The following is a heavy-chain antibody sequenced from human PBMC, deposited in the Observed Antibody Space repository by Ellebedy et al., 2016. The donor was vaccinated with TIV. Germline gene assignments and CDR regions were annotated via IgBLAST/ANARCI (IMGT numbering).Heavy chain of an antibody. CDR2: INPSVGST. V-gene: IGHV1-46*04. J-gene: IGHJ4*02. D-gene: IGHD6-19*01. CDR3: ARARSSGWLHTPDY. CDR1: GYTFTSYF. Sequence: AASVTVSCKASGYTFTSYFMHWVRQAPGQGLEWMGIINPSVGSTTYAQKLQGRVTMTRDTSTSTVYMELSSLGSEDTAVYYCARARSSGWLHTPDYWGQGTLVTVSS.